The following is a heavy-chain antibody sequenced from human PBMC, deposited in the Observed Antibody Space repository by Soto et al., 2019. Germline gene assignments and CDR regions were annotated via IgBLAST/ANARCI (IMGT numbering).Heavy chain of an antibody. Sequence: SETLSLTCAVSGGSISSGGYSWSWIRQPPGKGLEWIGYIYHSGSTYYNPSLKSRVTISVDRSKNQFSLKLSSVTAADTAVYYCARGRRNLTIFGVVTYNWFDPWGQGTLVTVSS. J-gene: IGHJ5*02. CDR3: ARGRRNLTIFGVVTYNWFDP. V-gene: IGHV4-30-2*01. CDR2: IYHSGST. CDR1: GGSISSGGYS. D-gene: IGHD3-3*01.